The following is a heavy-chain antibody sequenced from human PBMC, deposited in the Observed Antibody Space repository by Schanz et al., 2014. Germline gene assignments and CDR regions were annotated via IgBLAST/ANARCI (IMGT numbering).Heavy chain of an antibody. D-gene: IGHD3-3*01. Sequence: QVQLVESGGGVVRPGGSLRLSCAGSGFTFSNYAIHWVRQAPGKGLEWVALIWYDGSNEYYADSVQGRFTISRDNSKNALYLQINSLRVEDTAVYYCARFLARYQYYGVDVWGQGTTVIVSS. J-gene: IGHJ6*02. CDR1: GFTFSNYA. CDR3: ARFLARYQYYGVDV. CDR2: IWYDGSNE. V-gene: IGHV3-33*08.